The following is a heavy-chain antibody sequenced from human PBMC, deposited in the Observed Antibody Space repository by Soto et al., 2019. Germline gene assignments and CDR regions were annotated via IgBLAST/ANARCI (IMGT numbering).Heavy chain of an antibody. D-gene: IGHD2-2*01. CDR3: ARRLGCCSSTSCTTEINWFDP. V-gene: IGHV4-31*02. CDR1: GGSISSGGYY. J-gene: IGHJ5*02. CDR2: IYYSGST. Sequence: SETLSLTCTVSGGSISSGGYYWSWIRQHPGKGLEWIGYIYYSGSTYYNPSLKGRVTISVDTSKNQFSLKLSSVTAADTAVYYCARRLGCCSSTSCTTEINWFDPWGQGTLVTVSS.